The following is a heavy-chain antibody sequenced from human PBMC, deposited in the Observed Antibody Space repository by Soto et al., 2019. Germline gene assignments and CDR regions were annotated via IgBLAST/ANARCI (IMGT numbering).Heavy chain of an antibody. CDR1: GYTFTSYG. Sequence: QVQLVQSGAEVKKPGASVKVSYKASGYTFTSYGISWVRQAPGQGLEWMGWISAYNGNTNYAQKLQGRVTMTTDTSTSTAYMELRSLRSDDTAVYYCAGLKSSSTSRDGFDPWGQGTLVTVSS. CDR2: ISAYNGNT. V-gene: IGHV1-18*01. CDR3: AGLKSSSTSRDGFDP. J-gene: IGHJ5*02. D-gene: IGHD2-2*01.